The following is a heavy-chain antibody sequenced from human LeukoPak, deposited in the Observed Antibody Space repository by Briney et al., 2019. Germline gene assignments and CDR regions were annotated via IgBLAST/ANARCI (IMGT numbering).Heavy chain of an antibody. Sequence: SETLSLTCTVSGGSISSYYWSWIRQPAGKAPEWIGRIYSSGIINYNPSLKSRVTMSLDNSKNQLSLKLSYVTAADTAVYYCARDTGKSGYPDYWGQGALVTVSS. CDR3: ARDTGKSGYPDY. V-gene: IGHV4-4*07. D-gene: IGHD3-3*01. CDR2: IYSSGII. J-gene: IGHJ4*02. CDR1: GGSISSYY.